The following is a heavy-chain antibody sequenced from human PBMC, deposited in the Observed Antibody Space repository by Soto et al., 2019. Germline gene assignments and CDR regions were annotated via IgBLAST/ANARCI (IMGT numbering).Heavy chain of an antibody. CDR3: ARLIGNSWLDS. Sequence: QVQLQQSGPGLVKPSQTLSLTCDISGASVSTNSATWDWIRQSPSIGLEWLGRTYYRSKWYNDYAISVKGRITINPETSNYQLALQLNTVAPDATAVYYCARLIGNSWLDSWGQGTLVTVSS. J-gene: IGHJ5*01. CDR1: GASVSTNSAT. D-gene: IGHD2-8*01. CDR2: TYYRSKWYN. V-gene: IGHV6-1*01.